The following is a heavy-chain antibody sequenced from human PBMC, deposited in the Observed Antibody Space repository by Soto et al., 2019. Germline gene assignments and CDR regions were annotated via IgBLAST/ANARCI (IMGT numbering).Heavy chain of an antibody. CDR1: GDTFTEYY. J-gene: IGHJ4*02. D-gene: IGHD2-21*02. V-gene: IGHV1-46*01. Sequence: QVQLMQSGAEVKKPGASVKVSCKASGDTFTEYYIHWVRQAPGQGLEWMGTVNPSGGHTTYAQHFLGRVTMTRDTATSTLCMELTSLPSADTAVYYCARGGHVVVVTAALDYWGQGTLVTVSS. CDR2: VNPSGGHT. CDR3: ARGGHVVVVTAALDY.